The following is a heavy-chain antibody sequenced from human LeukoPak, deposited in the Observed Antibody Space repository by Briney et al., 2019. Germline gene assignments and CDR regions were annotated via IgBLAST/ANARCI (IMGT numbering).Heavy chain of an antibody. V-gene: IGHV1-69*04. Sequence: SVKVSCKASGGTFSSYAISWVRQAPGQGLEWMGRIIPILGIANYAQKFQGRVTITADKSTSTAYMELGSLRSEDTAVCYCARDRERYCSGGSCFWFDPWGQGTLVTVSS. CDR2: IIPILGIA. D-gene: IGHD2-15*01. J-gene: IGHJ5*02. CDR1: GGTFSSYA. CDR3: ARDRERYCSGGSCFWFDP.